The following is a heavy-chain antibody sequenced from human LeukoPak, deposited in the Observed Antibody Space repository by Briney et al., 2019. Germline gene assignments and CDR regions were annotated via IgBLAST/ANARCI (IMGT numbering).Heavy chain of an antibody. Sequence: ASVKVSCNASGYTFTNYAIHWVRQAPGQRLEWMGWINAENGNTKYSQKFQGRVTVTRDTSASTAYMELSSLRSEDTAVYYCARDSGYRSGWSLDYWGQGTLVTVSS. CDR3: ARDSGYRSGWSLDY. D-gene: IGHD6-19*01. CDR2: INAENGNT. CDR1: GYTFTNYA. J-gene: IGHJ4*02. V-gene: IGHV1-3*01.